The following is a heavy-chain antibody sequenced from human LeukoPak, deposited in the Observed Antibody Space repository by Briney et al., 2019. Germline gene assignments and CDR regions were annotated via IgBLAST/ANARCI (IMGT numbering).Heavy chain of an antibody. Sequence: ASVKVSCKXSGYTFTGYYMHWVRQAPGQGLEWMGRINPNSGGTNYSQKFQGRVTMTRDTSISTAYMELSRLRSDDTAVYYCARSRRMVRGVIAYFDYWGQGTLVTVSS. CDR1: GYTFTGYY. D-gene: IGHD3-10*01. CDR2: INPNSGGT. V-gene: IGHV1-2*06. CDR3: ARSRRMVRGVIAYFDY. J-gene: IGHJ4*02.